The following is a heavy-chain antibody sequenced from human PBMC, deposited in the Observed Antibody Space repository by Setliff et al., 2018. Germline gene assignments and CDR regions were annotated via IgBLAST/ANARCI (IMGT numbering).Heavy chain of an antibody. CDR2: ISGSGTTT. D-gene: IGHD2-15*01. V-gene: IGHV3-23*01. CDR3: AKMVGGSRSSGSCYFDY. CDR1: GFNFRNSA. Sequence: PGGSLRLSCAASGFNFRNSAMNWVRQAPGKGLEWVSVISGSGTTTYYADSVKGRFTISRDNSKNTVYLQMNSLRAEDTAIYYCAKMVGGSRSSGSCYFDYWGQGTLVTVSS. J-gene: IGHJ4*02.